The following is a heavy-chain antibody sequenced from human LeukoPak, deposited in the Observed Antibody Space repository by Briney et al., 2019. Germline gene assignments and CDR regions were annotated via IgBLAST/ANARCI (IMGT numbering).Heavy chain of an antibody. CDR2: INSDGSSI. V-gene: IGHV3-74*01. CDR3: ARASYGGNSRPFDY. Sequence: GGSLRLSCAASGFTFSSYWMHWVRQAPGKGLVWVSRINSDGSSISYADSVKGRFTISRDNAKNTLYLQMNSLRAEDTAVYYCARASYGGNSRPFDYWGQGTLVTVSS. CDR1: GFTFSSYW. D-gene: IGHD4-23*01. J-gene: IGHJ4*02.